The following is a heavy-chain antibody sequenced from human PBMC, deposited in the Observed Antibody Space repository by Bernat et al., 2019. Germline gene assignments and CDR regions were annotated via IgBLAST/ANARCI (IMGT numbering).Heavy chain of an antibody. D-gene: IGHD3-10*01. Sequence: QLQLQESGPGLVKPSETLSLTCTVSGGSISSSSYYWGWIRQPPGKGLEWIGSIYYSGSTYYNPSLKSRVTISVDTSKNQFSLKLSSVTAADTAVYYCARDNVASGSYYAVYGMDVWGQGTTVTVSS. CDR3: ARDNVASGSYYAVYGMDV. V-gene: IGHV4-39*07. CDR1: GGSISSSSYY. J-gene: IGHJ6*02. CDR2: IYYSGST.